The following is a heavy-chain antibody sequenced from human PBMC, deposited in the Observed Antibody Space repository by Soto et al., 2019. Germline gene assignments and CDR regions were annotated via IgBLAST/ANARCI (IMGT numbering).Heavy chain of an antibody. CDR2: IYYSGST. J-gene: IGHJ3*02. V-gene: IGHV4-39*01. CDR3: ARHLDDIVVVPAANDAFDI. D-gene: IGHD2-2*01. CDR1: GGSISSSSYY. Sequence: SETLSLTCTVSGGSISSSSYYWGWIRQPPGKGLEWIGSIYYSGSTYYNPSLKSRVTISVDTSKNQFSLKLSSVTAADTAVYYCARHLDDIVVVPAANDAFDIWGQGTMVTVSS.